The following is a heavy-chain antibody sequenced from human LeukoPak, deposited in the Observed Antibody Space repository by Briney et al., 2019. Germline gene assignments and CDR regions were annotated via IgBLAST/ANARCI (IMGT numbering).Heavy chain of an antibody. J-gene: IGHJ4*02. CDR1: GYTFTSYG. Sequence: ASVKVSCKASGYTFTSYGISWVRQAPGQGLEWMGWINPNSGGTNYAQKFQGRVTMTRDTSISTAYMERSKLRSDDTALYYCARGVYSGSWFDYWGQGTLVTVSS. CDR3: ARGVYSGSWFDY. CDR2: INPNSGGT. V-gene: IGHV1-2*02. D-gene: IGHD1-26*01.